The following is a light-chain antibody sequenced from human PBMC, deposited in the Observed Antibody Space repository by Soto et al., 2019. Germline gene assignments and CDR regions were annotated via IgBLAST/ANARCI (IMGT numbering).Light chain of an antibody. CDR1: QSVSSY. CDR3: QQYGSSPPT. Sequence: EIVLTQSPGTLSLSPGERATLSCRASQSVSSYLAWYQQKPGQAPRLLIYGVSSRATGIPDRFSGSGSGTDFTLTIGRLEPEDFAVYYCQQYGSSPPTFGQGTKVEIK. J-gene: IGKJ1*01. CDR2: GVS. V-gene: IGKV3-20*01.